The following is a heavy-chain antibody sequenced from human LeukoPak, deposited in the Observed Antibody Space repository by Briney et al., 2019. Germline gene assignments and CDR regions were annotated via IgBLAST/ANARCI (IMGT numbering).Heavy chain of an antibody. Sequence: PSETLSLTCTVSGNGCGYSISTGRHYWSWARQPAGKGLEWIGRIYISGSTSYNPSFSSRATISFDTSKNQISLNLRSVTGADTAVYFCVRARAVRVGPDAIDFWGHGTLVTVSS. D-gene: IGHD6-19*01. CDR2: IYISGST. CDR1: GNGCGYSISTGRHY. CDR3: VRARAVRVGPDAIDF. J-gene: IGHJ3*01. V-gene: IGHV4-61*02.